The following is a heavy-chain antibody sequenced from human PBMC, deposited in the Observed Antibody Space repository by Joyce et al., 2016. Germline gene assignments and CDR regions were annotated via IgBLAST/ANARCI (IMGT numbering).Heavy chain of an antibody. CDR1: GASFSGYH. J-gene: IGHJ6*02. V-gene: IGHV4-34*02. CDR2: VHPGENT. CDR3: ARGALPRPPYSVTQNHYYYTMDV. D-gene: IGHD5/OR15-5a*01. Sequence: QVQLQQWGAGLLKPSETLSLTCTVHGASFSGYHWHWVPQPPGKGLEWIGEVHPGENTPYSPSLKSRVTILVDTSKSQFSLDLRSVTAADTAVYYCARGALPRPPYSVTQNHYYYTMDVWGQGTTVAVSS.